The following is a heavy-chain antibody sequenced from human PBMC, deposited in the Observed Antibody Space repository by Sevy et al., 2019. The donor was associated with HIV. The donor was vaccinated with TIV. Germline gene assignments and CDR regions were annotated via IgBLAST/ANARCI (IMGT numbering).Heavy chain of an antibody. CDR3: AITKDYYDNSGSPFDY. Sequence: ASVKVSCKVSGYTLTKLAMHWVRQAPGKGLEWMGTFDPEDGGTIYAQKFQGRVTMTEDTSIDTAYMGLSSLRSEDTAVFYCAITKDYYDNSGSPFDYWGQGTLVTVSS. J-gene: IGHJ4*02. V-gene: IGHV1-24*01. CDR2: FDPEDGGT. CDR1: GYTLTKLA. D-gene: IGHD3-22*01.